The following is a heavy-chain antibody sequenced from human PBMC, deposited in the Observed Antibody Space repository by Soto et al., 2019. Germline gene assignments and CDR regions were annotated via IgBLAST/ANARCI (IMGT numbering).Heavy chain of an antibody. V-gene: IGHV3-30*18. CDR1: GFTFSSYG. CDR3: AKDGGSPYSGGYYGMDV. D-gene: IGHD2-15*01. Sequence: GGSLRLSCAASGFTFSSYGMHWVRQAPGKGLEWVAVISYDGSNKYYADSVKGRFTISRDNSKNTLYLQMNSLRAEDTAVYYCAKDGGSPYSGGYYGMDVWGQGTTVTVSS. J-gene: IGHJ6*02. CDR2: ISYDGSNK.